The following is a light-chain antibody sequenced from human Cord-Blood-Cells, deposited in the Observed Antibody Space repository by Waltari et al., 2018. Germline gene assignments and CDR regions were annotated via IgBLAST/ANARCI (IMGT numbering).Light chain of an antibody. J-gene: IGLJ1*01. CDR2: EVS. Sequence: QSALTQPASVSGSPGQSITISCTGTSSDVGGYYYVYWYQQHPGKAPKLMIYEVSNRPSGVSNRFSGSKSGNTASLTISGLQAEDEADYYCSSYTSSSTYVFGTGTKVTVL. CDR1: SSDVGGYYY. V-gene: IGLV2-14*01. CDR3: SSYTSSSTYV.